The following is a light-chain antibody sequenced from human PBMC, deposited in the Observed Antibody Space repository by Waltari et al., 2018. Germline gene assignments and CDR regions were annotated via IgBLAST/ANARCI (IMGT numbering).Light chain of an antibody. J-gene: IGKJ1*01. CDR2: GAS. CDR3: QHYVRLPAT. Sequence: EIVLTQSPGSLSSSPGERVTLSCRASQIVSRALAGYQQKPGQAPRLLIFGASNRATGIPDRFSGSGSETDFSLTISRLEPEEFAVYYCQHYVRLPATFGRGTKVEIK. V-gene: IGKV3-20*01. CDR1: QIVSRA.